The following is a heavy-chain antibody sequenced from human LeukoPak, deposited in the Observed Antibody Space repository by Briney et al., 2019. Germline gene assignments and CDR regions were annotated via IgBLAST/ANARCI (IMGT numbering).Heavy chain of an antibody. D-gene: IGHD3-22*01. J-gene: IGHJ4*02. CDR3: ARAGYYDSSGYYPTLQY. CDR2: IYYSGST. CDR1: GGSISSYY. V-gene: IGHV4-59*01. Sequence: SETLSLTCTVSGGSISSYYWGWIRQPPGKGLEWIGYIYYSGSTNYNPSLKSRVTISVDTSKNQFSLKLSSVTAADTAVYYCARAGYYDSSGYYPTLQYWGQGTLVTVSS.